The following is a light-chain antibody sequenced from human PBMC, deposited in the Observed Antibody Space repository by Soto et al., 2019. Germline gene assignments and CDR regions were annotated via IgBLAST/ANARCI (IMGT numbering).Light chain of an antibody. Sequence: EIEMTQSPATLSVSPGGRATISCRASQSISDTLAWYQQKPGQAPRLLIYGASTRDPGVPARFSGSGSGTTFTLTISSRQSADFAVYYCQQYNNWPWTFGQGTKVEIK. CDR3: QQYNNWPWT. V-gene: IGKV3-15*01. CDR1: QSISDT. CDR2: GAS. J-gene: IGKJ1*01.